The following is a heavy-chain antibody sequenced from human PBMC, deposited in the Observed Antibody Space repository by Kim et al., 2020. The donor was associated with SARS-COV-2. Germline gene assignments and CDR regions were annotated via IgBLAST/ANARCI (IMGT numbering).Heavy chain of an antibody. CDR3: AKGIWFGELFNDAFDI. Sequence: GGSLRLSCAASGFTFSRYAMSWVRQAPGKGLEWVSAISGSGGSTYYADSVKGRFTISRDNSKNTLYLQMNSLRAEDTAVYYCAKGIWFGELFNDAFDIWGQGTMVTVSS. CDR2: ISGSGGST. J-gene: IGHJ3*02. CDR1: GFTFSRYA. D-gene: IGHD3-10*01. V-gene: IGHV3-23*01.